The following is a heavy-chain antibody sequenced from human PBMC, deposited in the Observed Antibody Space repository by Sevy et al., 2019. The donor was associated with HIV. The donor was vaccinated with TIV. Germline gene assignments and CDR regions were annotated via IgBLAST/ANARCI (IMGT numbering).Heavy chain of an antibody. CDR3: ARGQLLQFLEWPSYGLDV. J-gene: IGHJ6*02. CDR2: INSHGTIT. CDR1: GFTFSSHW. D-gene: IGHD3-3*01. V-gene: IGHV3-74*03. Sequence: GGCLRLSCAVSGFTFSSHWMFWVRQAPGKGLVWVSHINSHGTITKYADSVKGRFAISRDNTKNTIYLQMNSLRAEDTAVYYCARGQLLQFLEWPSYGLDVWGQGTTVTVSS.